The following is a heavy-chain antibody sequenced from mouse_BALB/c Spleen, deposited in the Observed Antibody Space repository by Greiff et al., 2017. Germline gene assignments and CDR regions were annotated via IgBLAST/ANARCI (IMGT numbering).Heavy chain of an antibody. CDR3: NRYDGMVY. V-gene: IGHV14-4*02. D-gene: IGHD2-14*01. Sequence: EVQLQQSGAELVRSGASVKLSCTASGFNIKDYYMHWVKQRPEQGLEWIGWIDPENGDTEYAPKFQGKATMTADTSSNTAYLQLSSLTSEDTAVYYCNRYDGMVYWGQGTSVTVSS. J-gene: IGHJ4*01. CDR1: GFNIKDYY. CDR2: IDPENGDT.